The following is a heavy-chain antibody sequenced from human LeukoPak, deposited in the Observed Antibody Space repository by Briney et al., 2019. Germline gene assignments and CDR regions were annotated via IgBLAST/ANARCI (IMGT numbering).Heavy chain of an antibody. Sequence: GASVKVSCKASGYTFTSYGISWVRQAPGQGLGWMGWISAYNGNTNYAQKLQGRVTMTTDTSTSTAYMELRSLRSDDTAVYYCARAYRSTMVRGAKSYFDYWGQGTLVTVSS. D-gene: IGHD3-10*01. CDR2: ISAYNGNT. V-gene: IGHV1-18*04. CDR1: GYTFTSYG. CDR3: ARAYRSTMVRGAKSYFDY. J-gene: IGHJ4*02.